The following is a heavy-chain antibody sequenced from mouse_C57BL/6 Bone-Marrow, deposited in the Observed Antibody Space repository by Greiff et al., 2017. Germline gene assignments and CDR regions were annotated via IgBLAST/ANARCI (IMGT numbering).Heavy chain of an antibody. Sequence: VHVKQSGAELVRPGASVKLSCTASGFNIKDDYMHWVKQRPEQGLEWIGWIDPENGDTEYASKFQGKATITADKSSSTAYMQLSSLTSEDSAVYYCARRYYGSSQAWFAYWGQGTLVTVSA. CDR1: GFNIKDDY. CDR3: ARRYYGSSQAWFAY. J-gene: IGHJ3*01. V-gene: IGHV14-4*01. CDR2: IDPENGDT. D-gene: IGHD1-1*01.